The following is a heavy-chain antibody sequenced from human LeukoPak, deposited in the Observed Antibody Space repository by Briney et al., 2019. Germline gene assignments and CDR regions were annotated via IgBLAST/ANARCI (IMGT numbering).Heavy chain of an antibody. CDR3: ARDFGGLRWNYYFDY. CDR1: GFTFSGYW. CDR2: IKQDGSEK. D-gene: IGHD4-23*01. J-gene: IGHJ4*02. V-gene: IGHV3-7*01. Sequence: GGSLRLSCAASGFTFSGYWMSWVRQAPGKGLEWVANIKQDGSEKYYVDSVKGRFTISRDNAKNSLYLQMNSLIPEDTAAYLCARDFGGLRWNYYFDYWGQGTLVTVSS.